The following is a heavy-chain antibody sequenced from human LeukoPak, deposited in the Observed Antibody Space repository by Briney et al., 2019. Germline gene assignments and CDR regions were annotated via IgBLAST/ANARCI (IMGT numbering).Heavy chain of an antibody. CDR1: GFTFSSYA. CDR3: ARGIQCSSTSCHAGSTFDY. Sequence: GGSLRLSCAASGFTFSSYAMHWVRQAPGKGLEWVAVISYDGSNKYYADSVKGRFTISRDNSKNTLYLQMNSLRAEDTAVYYCARGIQCSSTSCHAGSTFDYWGQGTLVTVSS. D-gene: IGHD2-2*01. CDR2: ISYDGSNK. J-gene: IGHJ4*02. V-gene: IGHV3-30-3*01.